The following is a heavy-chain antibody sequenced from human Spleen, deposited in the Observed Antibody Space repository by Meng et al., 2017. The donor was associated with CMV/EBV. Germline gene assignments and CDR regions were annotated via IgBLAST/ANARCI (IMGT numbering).Heavy chain of an antibody. Sequence: LSLTCAASGLIFRKSTMSWLRQVPGKGLEWVSYISSSSSTIYYADSVKGRFTISRENAKNSLYLQMNSLRAEDTAVYYCARLYCSSTSCYNYFDYWGQGTLVTVSS. D-gene: IGHD2-2*01. CDR3: ARLYCSSTSCYNYFDY. J-gene: IGHJ4*02. CDR2: ISSSSSTI. CDR1: GLIFRKST. V-gene: IGHV3-48*04.